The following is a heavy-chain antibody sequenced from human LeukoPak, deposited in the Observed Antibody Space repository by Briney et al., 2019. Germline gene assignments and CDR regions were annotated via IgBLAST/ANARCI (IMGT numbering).Heavy chain of an antibody. CDR3: ARAHLRYCSSTSCYWFDP. CDR2: IIPIFGTA. D-gene: IGHD2-2*01. J-gene: IGHJ5*02. CDR1: GGTFSSYV. V-gene: IGHV1-69*13. Sequence: SVKVSCKASGGTFSSYVISWVRQAPGQGLEWMGGIIPIFGTANYAQKFQGRVTITADESTSTAYMELSSLRSEDTAVYYCARAHLRYCSSTSCYWFDPWGQGTLVTVSS.